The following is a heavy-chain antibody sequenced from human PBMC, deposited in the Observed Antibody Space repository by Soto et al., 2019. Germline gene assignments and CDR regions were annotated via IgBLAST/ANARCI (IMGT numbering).Heavy chain of an antibody. Sequence: QVQLVESGGGVVQPGRSLRLSCAASGFTFSRCGMHWVRQAPGKGLEWVAVISYDDSNRDYADSVKGRFTISRDNAKNSLYLQMNSLRAEDTAVYYCARDDSIAVAGTEFDYWGQGTLVTVSS. CDR1: GFTFSRCG. CDR2: ISYDDSNR. J-gene: IGHJ4*02. D-gene: IGHD6-19*01. CDR3: ARDDSIAVAGTEFDY. V-gene: IGHV3-30*03.